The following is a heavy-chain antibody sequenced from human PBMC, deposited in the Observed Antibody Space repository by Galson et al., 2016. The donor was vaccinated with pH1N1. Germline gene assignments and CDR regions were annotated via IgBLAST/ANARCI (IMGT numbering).Heavy chain of an antibody. J-gene: IGHJ4*02. CDR2: IGSSGNV. CDR1: GFTLSDYY. Sequence: SLRLSCAASGFTLSDYYMNWIRETPERGLEWLSSIGSSGNVAYADSVKGRFTISRDNAQNSLLLQMDSLRVDDTALDYCARGWGIGAAGPRDSWGQGALVIVSS. D-gene: IGHD6-13*01. V-gene: IGHV3-11*01. CDR3: ARGWGIGAAGPRDS.